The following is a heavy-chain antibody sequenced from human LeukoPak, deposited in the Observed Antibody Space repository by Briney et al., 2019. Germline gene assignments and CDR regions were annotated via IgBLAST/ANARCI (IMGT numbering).Heavy chain of an antibody. CDR3: ARAPAGPPYYYMDV. CDR2: IYYSGST. J-gene: IGHJ6*03. V-gene: IGHV4-59*01. Sequence: SETLSLTCSVSGGSMTSYYWSWIRQPPEKGLEWIGYIYYSGSTIYSPSLRSRVTISVDTSRNQFSLKLTSVTAADTAVYHCARAPAGPPYYYMDVWGKGTTVTVSS. CDR1: GGSMTSYY.